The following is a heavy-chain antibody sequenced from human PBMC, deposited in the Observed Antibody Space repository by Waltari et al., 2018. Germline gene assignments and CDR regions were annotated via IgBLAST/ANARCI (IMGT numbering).Heavy chain of an antibody. V-gene: IGHV1-24*01. CDR2: FAPEEGEP. CDR3: ATDLGSSSSWPPVAY. D-gene: IGHD6-13*01. CDR1: GYTLTELS. J-gene: IGHJ4*02. Sequence: QVQLVQSGAEVKKPGASVKVSCKVSGYTLTELSMHWVRQAPGKGLEWMGGFAPEEGEPLSAQKSQGRGTMTEDTSTDTAYMELSSLRSEDTAVYYCATDLGSSSSWPPVAYWGQGTLVTVSS.